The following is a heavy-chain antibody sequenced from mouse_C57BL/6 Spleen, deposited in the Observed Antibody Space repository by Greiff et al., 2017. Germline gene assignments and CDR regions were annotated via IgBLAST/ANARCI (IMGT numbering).Heavy chain of an antibody. CDR1: GYAFSSSW. J-gene: IGHJ4*01. Sequence: QVQLQQSGPELVKPGASVKISCKASGYAFSSSWMNWVKQRPGKGLKWIGRIYPGDGDTNYNGKFKGKATLTADKSSSTAYMQLSSLTSEDSAVYFCAREEGLRDYAMDYWGQGTSVTVSS. CDR3: AREEGLRDYAMDY. CDR2: IYPGDGDT. V-gene: IGHV1-82*01. D-gene: IGHD2-4*01.